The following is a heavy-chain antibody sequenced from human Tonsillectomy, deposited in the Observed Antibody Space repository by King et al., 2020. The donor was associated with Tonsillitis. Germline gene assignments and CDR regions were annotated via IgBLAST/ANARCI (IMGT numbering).Heavy chain of an antibody. V-gene: IGHV3-66*01. CDR1: GFTVSGNY. CDR3: AGDHPTASYSSMDV. D-gene: IGHD1-26*01. J-gene: IGHJ6*03. CDR2: IYRGTYT. Sequence: VQLVESGGGLVQPGGSLRLSCAASGFTVSGNYMGWVRQPPGKGLEWGSVIYRGTYTHYTASVKGRFNISADSSKNTLYLQMNSLRTADTAVYYCAGDHPTASYSSMDVWGQGTTVTVSS.